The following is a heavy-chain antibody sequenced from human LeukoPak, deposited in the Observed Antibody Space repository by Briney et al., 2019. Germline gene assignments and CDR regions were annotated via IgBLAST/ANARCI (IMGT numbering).Heavy chain of an antibody. CDR1: GASINSHY. D-gene: IGHD4/OR15-4a*01. V-gene: IGHV4-4*07. CDR2: IYISGST. J-gene: IGHJ4*02. CDR3: ARALNPLTGTYYFDY. Sequence: PSETLSLTCSVSGASINSHYWTWIRQPAGKGLEWIGRIYISGSTNYSPSLKSRVTMSVDTSKNQFSLNLISVTAADTAVYYCARALNPLTGTYYFDYWGQGTLVTVSS.